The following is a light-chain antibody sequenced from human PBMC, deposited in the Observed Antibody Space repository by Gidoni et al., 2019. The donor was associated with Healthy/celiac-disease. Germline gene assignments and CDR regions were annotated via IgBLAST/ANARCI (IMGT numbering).Light chain of an antibody. Sequence: AIRMTQSPSSFSASTGDRVTITCRASQGISSYLAWYQQKPGKAPKLLIYAASTLQSGVPSRFSGSGSGPDFTLTISCLQSEDFATYYCQQYYSYPFTFGPGTKVEIK. J-gene: IGKJ3*01. CDR3: QQYYSYPFT. CDR2: AAS. V-gene: IGKV1-8*01. CDR1: QGISSY.